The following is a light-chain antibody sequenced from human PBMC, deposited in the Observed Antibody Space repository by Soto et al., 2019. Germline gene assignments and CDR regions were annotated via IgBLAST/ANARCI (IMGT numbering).Light chain of an antibody. CDR2: GSS. V-gene: IGKV1-17*01. J-gene: IGKJ1*01. CDR1: QAIRND. CDR3: HQHNVFTRT. Sequence: DIQMTQSPSSLSASVGDRVTITSRESQAIRNDLAWYQQTPGRAPKRLIYGSSSLQSGVPSRFSGSGAGTECTRTISSLQPEDVATYYCHQHNVFTRTFGQGTKVDIK.